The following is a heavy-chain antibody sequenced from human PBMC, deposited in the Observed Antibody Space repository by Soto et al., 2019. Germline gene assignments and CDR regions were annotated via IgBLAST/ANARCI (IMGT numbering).Heavy chain of an antibody. D-gene: IGHD2-15*01. Sequence: GGSLRLSCAASGFTFSSYSMNWVRQAPGKGLEWVSSISSSSSYIYYADSVKGRFTISRDNAKNSLYLQMNSLRAEDTAVYYCARDGGDCSGGSCYSEVLDYYYYYMDVWGKGTTVTVSS. CDR2: ISSSSSYI. V-gene: IGHV3-21*01. J-gene: IGHJ6*03. CDR3: ARDGGDCSGGSCYSEVLDYYYYYMDV. CDR1: GFTFSSYS.